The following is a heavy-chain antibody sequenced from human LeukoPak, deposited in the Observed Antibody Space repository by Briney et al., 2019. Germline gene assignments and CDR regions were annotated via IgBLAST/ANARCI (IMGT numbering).Heavy chain of an antibody. V-gene: IGHV4-38-2*02. D-gene: IGHD1-26*01. Sequence: PSETLSLTCTVSGYSISSGYYWGWIRQPPGKGLEWIGSIYHSGSTYYNPSLKSRVTISVDTSKNQFSLKLSSVTAADTAVYYCARVLISGSYPSIYYMDVWGKGTTVTISS. CDR2: IYHSGST. J-gene: IGHJ6*03. CDR3: ARVLISGSYPSIYYMDV. CDR1: GYSISSGYY.